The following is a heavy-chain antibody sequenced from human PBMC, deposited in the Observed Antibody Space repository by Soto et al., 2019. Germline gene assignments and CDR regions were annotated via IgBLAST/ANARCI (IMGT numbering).Heavy chain of an antibody. J-gene: IGHJ6*02. CDR1: GYTFTGYY. V-gene: IGHV1-2*04. Sequence: GASVKVSCKASGYTFTGYYMHWVRQAPGQGLEWMGWINPNSGGTNYAQKFQGWVTMTRDTSISTAYMELSRLRSDDTAVYYCAREEYCSGGSCYVGPNRSGDYAPFYYYYGMDVWGQGTTVTVSS. CDR3: AREEYCSGGSCYVGPNRSGDYAPFYYYYGMDV. CDR2: INPNSGGT. D-gene: IGHD2-15*01.